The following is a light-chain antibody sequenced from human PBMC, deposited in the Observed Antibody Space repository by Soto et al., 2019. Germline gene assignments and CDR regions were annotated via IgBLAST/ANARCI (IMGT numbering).Light chain of an antibody. Sequence: QSALTQPASVSGSPGQSITISCTGTSSDNGAYNSVSWYQQHPGKAPKLMIYEVSNRPSGVSNRFSASKSGNTASLTISGLQAEDEADYYCSSRTTSNPYVFGTGTKLTVL. CDR1: SSDNGAYNS. CDR2: EVS. V-gene: IGLV2-14*01. CDR3: SSRTTSNPYV. J-gene: IGLJ1*01.